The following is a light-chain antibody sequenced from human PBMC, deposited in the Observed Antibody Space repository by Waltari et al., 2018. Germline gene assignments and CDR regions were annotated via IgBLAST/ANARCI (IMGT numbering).Light chain of an antibody. V-gene: IGLV1-44*01. CDR3: AAWDDNVNGRVL. CDR2: GRG. CDR1: DSTLGRNT. J-gene: IGLJ2*01. Sequence: QSQLTQPPSASGTPGQRVTISCSGSDSTLGRNTVNWYQPLPGTAPKLPVYGRGQRPSEVPDRFSASKSGTSASLAISGLQSEDEATYYCAAWDDNVNGRVLFGGGTKLTVL.